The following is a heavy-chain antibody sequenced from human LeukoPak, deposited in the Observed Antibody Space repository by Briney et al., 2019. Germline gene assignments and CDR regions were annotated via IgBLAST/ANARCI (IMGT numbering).Heavy chain of an antibody. CDR2: IYTSGST. V-gene: IGHV4-38-2*02. CDR3: ARAPYYYYYYYMDV. Sequence: SETLSLTCTVSGYSISSGYYWGWIRQPPGKGLEWIGRIYTSGSTNYNPSLKSRVTMSVDTSKNQFSLKLNSVTAADTAVYYCARAPYYYYYYYMDVWGKGTTVTVSS. J-gene: IGHJ6*03. CDR1: GYSISSGYY.